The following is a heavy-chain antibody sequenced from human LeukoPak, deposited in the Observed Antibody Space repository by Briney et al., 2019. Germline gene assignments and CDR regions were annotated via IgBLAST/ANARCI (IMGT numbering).Heavy chain of an antibody. Sequence: ASVKVSCKASGYTFITYGISWVRQAPGQGLEWMGWINPRNGNTNYVQKLQGRVTMTTDTSTSTAYMELRSLRSDDTAVYYCARASKPRLQLNWGQGTLVTVSS. J-gene: IGHJ4*02. CDR2: INPRNGNT. D-gene: IGHD5-18*01. V-gene: IGHV1-18*01. CDR1: GYTFITYG. CDR3: ARASKPRLQLN.